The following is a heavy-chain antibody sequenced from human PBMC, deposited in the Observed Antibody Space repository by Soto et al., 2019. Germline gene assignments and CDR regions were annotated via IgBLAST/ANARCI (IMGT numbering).Heavy chain of an antibody. CDR2: ISSSSSYI. J-gene: IGHJ5*02. D-gene: IGHD3-22*01. CDR3: ARDLLYYYDSSAYEKTQLDP. CDR1: GFTFSSYS. V-gene: IGHV3-21*01. Sequence: PGGSLRLSCAASGFTFSSYSMNWVRQAPGKGLEWVSSISSSSSYIYYADSVKGRFTISRDNAKNSLYLQMNSLRAEDTAVYYCARDLLYYYDSSAYEKTQLDPWGQGTLVTVSS.